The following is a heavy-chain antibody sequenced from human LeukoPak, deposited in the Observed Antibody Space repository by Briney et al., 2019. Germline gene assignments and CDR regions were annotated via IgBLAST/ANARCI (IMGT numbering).Heavy chain of an antibody. CDR2: ISSNGGST. CDR1: GFTFSSYA. CDR3: ARDSPYYYDSSGFPGDYYYYYYMDV. V-gene: IGHV3-64*01. D-gene: IGHD3-22*01. Sequence: PGGSLRLSCAASGFTFSSYAMHWVRQAPGKGLEYVSAISSNGGSTYYANSVKGRFTISRDNSKNTLYLQMGSLRAEDMAVYYCARDSPYYYDSSGFPGDYYYYYYMDVWGKGTTVTVSS. J-gene: IGHJ6*03.